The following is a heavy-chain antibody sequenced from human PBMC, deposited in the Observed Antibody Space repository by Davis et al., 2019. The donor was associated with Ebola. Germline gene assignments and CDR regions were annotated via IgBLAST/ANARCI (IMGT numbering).Heavy chain of an antibody. CDR2: IYYSGST. D-gene: IGHD2-2*01. CDR1: GGSFSGYY. Sequence: MPSETLSLTCAVYGGSFSGYYWSWIRQPPGKGLEWIGSIYYSGSTYYNPSLKSRVTISVDTSKNQFSLKLSSVTAADTAVYYCARASIVPYFDYWGQGTLVTVSS. CDR3: ARASIVPYFDY. V-gene: IGHV4-34*01. J-gene: IGHJ4*02.